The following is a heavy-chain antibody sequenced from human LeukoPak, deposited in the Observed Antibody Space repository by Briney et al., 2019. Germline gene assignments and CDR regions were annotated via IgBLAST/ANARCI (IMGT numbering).Heavy chain of an antibody. CDR1: GFTFSSYW. CDR2: INSDGSST. CDR3: ARVGRSDFWSGYYTLLDY. J-gene: IGHJ4*02. V-gene: IGHV3-74*01. D-gene: IGHD3-3*01. Sequence: PGGSLRLSCAASGFTFSSYWMHWVRQAPGKGLVWVSRINSDGSSTSYADSVKGRFTISRDNAKNTLYLQMNSLRAEDTAVYYCARVGRSDFWSGYYTLLDYWGQGTLVTVSS.